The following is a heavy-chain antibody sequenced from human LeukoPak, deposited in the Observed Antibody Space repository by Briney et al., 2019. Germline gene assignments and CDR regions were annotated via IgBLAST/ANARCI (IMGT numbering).Heavy chain of an antibody. CDR3: ARVGVSTYSFDY. D-gene: IGHD4-11*01. CDR2: IKNDGSST. Sequence: PGGSLRLPCAASGFTFSSYWMHWVRQAPGKGLVWVSRIKNDGSSTTYADSVKGRFTISRDNAKNTVYLQMNSLRAEDTAVYYCARVGVSTYSFDYWGQGTLVTVSS. CDR1: GFTFSSYW. J-gene: IGHJ4*02. V-gene: IGHV3-74*01.